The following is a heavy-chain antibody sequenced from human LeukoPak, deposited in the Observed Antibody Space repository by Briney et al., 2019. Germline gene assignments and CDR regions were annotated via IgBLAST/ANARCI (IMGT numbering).Heavy chain of an antibody. J-gene: IGHJ4*02. Sequence: SETLSLTCAVYGGSFSGYYWSWIRQPPGKGLEWIGEINHSGSTNYNPSLKSRVTISVDTSKNQFSLKLSSVTAADTAVYYCAITYCDYSDYWGQGTLVTVSS. CDR2: INHSGST. V-gene: IGHV4-34*01. D-gene: IGHD2-8*02. CDR1: GGSFSGYY. CDR3: AITYCDYSDY.